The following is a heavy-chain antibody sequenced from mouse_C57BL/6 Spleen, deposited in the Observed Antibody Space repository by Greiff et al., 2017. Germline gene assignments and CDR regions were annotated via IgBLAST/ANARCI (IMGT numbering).Heavy chain of an antibody. V-gene: IGHV5-4*03. CDR2: ISDGGSYT. CDR1: GFTFSSYA. Sequence: EVMLVESGGGLVKPGGSLKLSCAASGFTFSSYAMSWVRQTPEKRLEWVATISDGGSYTYYPANVKGRFTISRDNAKNNLYLQMSHLKSEDTAMYYCASPSAYYGSSCGFAYWGQGTLVTVSA. D-gene: IGHD1-1*01. J-gene: IGHJ3*01. CDR3: ASPSAYYGSSCGFAY.